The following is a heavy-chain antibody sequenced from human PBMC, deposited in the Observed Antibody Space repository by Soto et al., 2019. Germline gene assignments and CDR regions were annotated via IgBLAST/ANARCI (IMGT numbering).Heavy chain of an antibody. Sequence: EVQLVESGGGLVKPGGSLRLSCAASGFTFGTFTMSWVRQAPGKGLEWVSSIGTTSIYIYYADSVRGRFTISRDNAKNSLYLQMNSLRAEDTAVYFCARVMCGDCSSYYYYSMDVWGQGTTVTVSS. CDR2: IGTTSIYI. D-gene: IGHD2-21*02. CDR3: ARVMCGDCSSYYYYSMDV. J-gene: IGHJ6*02. V-gene: IGHV3-21*01. CDR1: GFTFGTFT.